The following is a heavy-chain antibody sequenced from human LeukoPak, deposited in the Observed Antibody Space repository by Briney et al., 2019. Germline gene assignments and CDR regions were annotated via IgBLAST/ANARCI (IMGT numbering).Heavy chain of an antibody. Sequence: SQTLSLTCTVSGGSISSGGYYWSWIRQHPGKGLEWIGYIYYSGSTYYNPSLKRRVTISVDTSKNQFSLKLSSVTAADTAVYYCASHDPQSNWFDPWGQGTLVTVSS. V-gene: IGHV4-31*03. CDR1: GGSISSGGYY. D-gene: IGHD1-1*01. CDR2: IYYSGST. J-gene: IGHJ5*02. CDR3: ASHDPQSNWFDP.